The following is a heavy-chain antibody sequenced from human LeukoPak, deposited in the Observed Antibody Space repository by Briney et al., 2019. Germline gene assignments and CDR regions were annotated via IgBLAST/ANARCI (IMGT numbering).Heavy chain of an antibody. D-gene: IGHD3-10*02. Sequence: SETLSLTCAVYGGSFSGYYWSWIRQPPGKGLEWVGEINHSRSTNYNPSLKSRVTISVDTSKNQFSLKLSSVTAADTAVYYCARGDVDPYAFDMWGQGTIVTVSS. J-gene: IGHJ3*02. V-gene: IGHV4-34*01. CDR1: GGSFSGYY. CDR3: ARGDVDPYAFDM. CDR2: INHSRST.